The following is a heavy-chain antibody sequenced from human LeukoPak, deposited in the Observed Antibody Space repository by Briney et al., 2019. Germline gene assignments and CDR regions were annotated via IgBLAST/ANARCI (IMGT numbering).Heavy chain of an antibody. CDR3: ASHRLRGIPMVSSGYSYGMAA. V-gene: IGHV4-30-4*01. Sequence: SETLSLTCTVSGGSISSGDYYWSWIRQPPGKGLEWIGYIYYSGSTYYNPSLKSRVTISVDTSKNQFSLKLSSVTAADTAVYYRASHRLRGIPMVSSGYSYGMAAGAQGPRAPVS. CDR1: GGSISSGDYY. D-gene: IGHD3-10*01. CDR2: IYYSGST. J-gene: IGHJ6*02.